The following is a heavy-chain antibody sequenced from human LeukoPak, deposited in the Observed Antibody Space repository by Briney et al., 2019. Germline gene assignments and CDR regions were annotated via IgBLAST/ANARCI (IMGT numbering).Heavy chain of an antibody. V-gene: IGHV3-74*01. CDR3: ARVPVVGAIDP. CDR2: INSDGSST. D-gene: IGHD1-26*01. J-gene: IGHJ5*02. CDR1: GFTFSSYW. Sequence: GGSLRLSCAASGFTFSSYWMHWVRQAPGKGLVWVSRINSDGSSTRYADSVKGRFTISRDNTKNTLYLQMNSLRAEDTAVYYCARVPVVGAIDPWGQGTLVTVSS.